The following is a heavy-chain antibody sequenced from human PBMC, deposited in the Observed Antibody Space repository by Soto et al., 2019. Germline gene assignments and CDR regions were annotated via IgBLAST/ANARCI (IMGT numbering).Heavy chain of an antibody. CDR1: GGSISSSNW. D-gene: IGHD3-22*01. V-gene: IGHV4-4*02. CDR2: IYHSGST. Sequence: SETLSLTCAVSGGSISSSNWWSWVRQPPGKGLEWIGEIYHSGSTNYNPSLKSRVTISVDKSKNQFSLKLSSVTAADTAVYYCARTGYYDSSGYYYTDYWGQGTLVTVSS. J-gene: IGHJ4*02. CDR3: ARTGYYDSSGYYYTDY.